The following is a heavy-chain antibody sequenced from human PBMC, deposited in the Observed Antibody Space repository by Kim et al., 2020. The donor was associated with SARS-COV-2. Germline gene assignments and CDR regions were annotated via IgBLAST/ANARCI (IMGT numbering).Heavy chain of an antibody. CDR2: INEDGSEK. V-gene: IGHV3-7*03. Sequence: GGSLRLSCAASGFTLSTYWMTWVRQAPGKGLEWVANINEDGSEKHYVDSVKGRFTISRDNAKNSLYLQMNTLRPEDTAVYYCARVTLKWPPCYYWGHGT. D-gene: IGHD3-3*01. CDR1: GFTLSTYW. J-gene: IGHJ4*01. CDR3: ARVTLKWPPCYY.